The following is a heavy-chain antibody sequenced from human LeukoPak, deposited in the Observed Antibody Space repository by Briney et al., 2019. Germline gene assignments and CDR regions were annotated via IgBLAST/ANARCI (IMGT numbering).Heavy chain of an antibody. CDR1: GGSISSYY. V-gene: IGHV4-59*12. D-gene: IGHD3-3*01. Sequence: SETLSLTCTVSGGSISSYYWSWIRQPPGKGLEWIGYIYHSGSTYYNPSLKSRVTISVDRSKNQFSLKLSSVTAADTAVYYCARDYDLGLFDYWGQGTLVTVSS. CDR3: ARDYDLGLFDY. J-gene: IGHJ4*02. CDR2: IYHSGST.